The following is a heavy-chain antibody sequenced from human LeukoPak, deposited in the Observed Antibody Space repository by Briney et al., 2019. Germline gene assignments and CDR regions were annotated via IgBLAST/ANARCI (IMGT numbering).Heavy chain of an antibody. V-gene: IGHV4-4*02. D-gene: IGHD3-3*01. CDR2: IYHSGST. CDR3: ARERSGSEIFARSFDI. Sequence: SGTLSLTCAVSGGSISSSNWWWWVRPPPGKGLEWVGEIYHSGSTNYNPSLKSRITISVDKYKNQFSLKLSSVTAADTAVYYCARERSGSEIFARSFDIWGQGTMVTVSS. CDR1: GGSISSSNW. J-gene: IGHJ3*02.